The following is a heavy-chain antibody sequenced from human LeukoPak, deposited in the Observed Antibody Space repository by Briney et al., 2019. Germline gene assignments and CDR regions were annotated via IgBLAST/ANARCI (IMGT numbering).Heavy chain of an antibody. V-gene: IGHV5-51*01. Sequence: NRGESLKISCKGSGYSFTNYWIGWVRQMPGKGLEWMGIIYPGDSNTRYSPSFQGQVTISADKSITTAYLQWSSLKASDTAIYYCARGPYCSSTSCYSPYYSHYMDVWGKGTTVTVS. D-gene: IGHD2-2*01. J-gene: IGHJ6*03. CDR1: GYSFTNYW. CDR3: ARGPYCSSTSCYSPYYSHYMDV. CDR2: IYPGDSNT.